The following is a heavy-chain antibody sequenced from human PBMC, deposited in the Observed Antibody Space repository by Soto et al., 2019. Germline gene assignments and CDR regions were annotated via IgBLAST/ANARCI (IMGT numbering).Heavy chain of an antibody. V-gene: IGHV3-23*01. D-gene: IGHD3-3*01. Sequence: GGSLRLSCAASGFTFSSYAMSWVRQAPGKGLEWVSAISGSGGSTYYADSVKGRFTISRDNSKNTLYLQMNSLRAEDTAVYYCAKDWARITIFGVVTYFDYWGQGTLVT. CDR3: AKDWARITIFGVVTYFDY. J-gene: IGHJ4*02. CDR1: GFTFSSYA. CDR2: ISGSGGST.